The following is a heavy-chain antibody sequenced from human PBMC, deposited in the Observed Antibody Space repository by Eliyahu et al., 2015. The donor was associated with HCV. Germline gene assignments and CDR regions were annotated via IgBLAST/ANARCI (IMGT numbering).Heavy chain of an antibody. CDR2: IDWDDDK. V-gene: IGHV2-70*15. CDR1: GFSLSTSGMC. CDR3: ARIRAGAAIGGGMDV. J-gene: IGHJ6*02. Sequence: QVTLRESGPALVKPTQTLTLTCTFSGFSLSTSGMCVSWIRQPPGKALEWLARIDWDDDKYYSTSLKTRLTISKDTSKNQVVLTMTNMDPVDTATYYCARIRAGAAIGGGMDVWGQGTTVTVSS. D-gene: IGHD2-2*02.